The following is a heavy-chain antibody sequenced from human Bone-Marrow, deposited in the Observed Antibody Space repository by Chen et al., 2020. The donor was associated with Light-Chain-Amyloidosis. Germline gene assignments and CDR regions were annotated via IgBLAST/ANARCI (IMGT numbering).Heavy chain of an antibody. J-gene: IGHJ6*02. CDR2: IYHSGST. V-gene: IGHV4-4*02. CDR1: GGSISSSNW. Sequence: QVQLQESGPGLVKPSGTLSLTCAVSGGSISSSNWWSWVRQPPGKGLEWIGEIYHSGSTNYNPSLKNRVTISVDKSKNQFSLKLSSVTAADTAVYYCARGFTYYYGSGSYYTYYYYGMDVWGQGTTVTVSS. CDR3: ARGFTYYYGSGSYYTYYYYGMDV. D-gene: IGHD3-10*01.